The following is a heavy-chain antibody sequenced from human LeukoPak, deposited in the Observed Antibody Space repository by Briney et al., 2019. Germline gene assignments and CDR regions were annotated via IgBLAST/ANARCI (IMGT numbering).Heavy chain of an antibody. D-gene: IGHD3-16*02. CDR2: IYPGDSDT. CDR1: GYSFTSYR. Sequence: GESLKISCKGSGYSFTSYRIGWVRQMPGKGLEWMGIIYPGDSDTRYSPSFQGQVTISADKSISTAYLQWSSLKASDTAMYYCARIYDYIWGSYPRYFDYWGQGTLVTVSS. V-gene: IGHV5-51*01. CDR3: ARIYDYIWGSYPRYFDY. J-gene: IGHJ4*02.